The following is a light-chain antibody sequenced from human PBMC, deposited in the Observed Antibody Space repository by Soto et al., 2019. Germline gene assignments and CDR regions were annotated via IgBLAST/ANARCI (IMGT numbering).Light chain of an antibody. V-gene: IGLV2-14*01. CDR1: SSDVGGYNY. CDR3: SSYTSSSTLYV. J-gene: IGLJ1*01. Sequence: QSVLTQPASVSGSPGQSITISCTGTSSDVGGYNYVSWYQQHPGKAPKLMIYEVSNRPSGVSNRFSGSKSGNTASLTISGLQAEDEADNYCSSYTSSSTLYVFGTGNKVTDL. CDR2: EVS.